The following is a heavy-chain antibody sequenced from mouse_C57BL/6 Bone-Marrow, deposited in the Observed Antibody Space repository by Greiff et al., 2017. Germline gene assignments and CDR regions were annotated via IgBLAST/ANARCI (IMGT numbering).Heavy chain of an antibody. Sequence: DVMLVESGGGLVQPGGSMKLSCVASGFTFSNYWMNWVRQSPEKGLEWVAQFRLKSDNYATNYAESVKGRFTISRDVSKSSVYQQMNNLRAEDTGIYYCTGLRGYWGQGTTLTVSS. V-gene: IGHV6-3*01. J-gene: IGHJ2*01. D-gene: IGHD1-1*01. CDR1: GFTFSNYW. CDR3: TGLRGY. CDR2: FRLKSDNYAT.